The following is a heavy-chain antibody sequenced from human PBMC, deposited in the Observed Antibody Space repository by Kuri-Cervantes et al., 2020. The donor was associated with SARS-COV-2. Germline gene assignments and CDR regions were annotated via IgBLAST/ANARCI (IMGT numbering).Heavy chain of an antibody. V-gene: IGHV3-48*01. CDR2: ISSSSSTI. CDR1: GFTFSSYS. CDR3: AKGPYYDFWSGYYTTGLFDYYGMDV. Sequence: GESLKISCAASGFTFSSYSMNWVRQAPGKGLEWVSYISSSSSTIYYADSVKGRFTISRDNAKNSLYLQMNSLRAEDTAVYYCAKGPYYDFWSGYYTTGLFDYYGMDVWGQGTTVTVSS. J-gene: IGHJ6*02. D-gene: IGHD3-3*01.